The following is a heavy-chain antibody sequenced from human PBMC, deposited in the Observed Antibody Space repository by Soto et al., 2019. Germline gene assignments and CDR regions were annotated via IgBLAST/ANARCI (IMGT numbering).Heavy chain of an antibody. CDR3: ARGVVGATRGGYFDY. D-gene: IGHD1-26*01. J-gene: IGHJ4*02. CDR2: ISPIFGKA. CDR1: GGTFSSYA. Sequence: QVQLVQSGAEVKKPGSSVKVSCKASGGTFSSYAISWVRQAPGQGLEWMGGISPIFGKANYAQKFQGRVTITADESTSTAYMELRSLRSEDTAVYYCARGVVGATRGGYFDYWGQGTLVTVSS. V-gene: IGHV1-69*12.